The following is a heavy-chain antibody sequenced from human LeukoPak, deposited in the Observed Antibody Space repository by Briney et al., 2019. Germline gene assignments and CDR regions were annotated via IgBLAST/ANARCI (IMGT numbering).Heavy chain of an antibody. CDR1: GGSFSGYY. CDR3: ARGRTYYYGSGSYKKNYYYMDV. Sequence: ASETLSLTCAVYGGSFSGYYWSWIRQPPGKGLEWLGEINHSGSTNYNPSLKSRVTISVDTSKNQFSLKLSSVTAADTAVYYCARGRTYYYGSGSYKKNYYYMDVWGKGTTVTVS. V-gene: IGHV4-34*01. D-gene: IGHD3-10*01. J-gene: IGHJ6*03. CDR2: INHSGST.